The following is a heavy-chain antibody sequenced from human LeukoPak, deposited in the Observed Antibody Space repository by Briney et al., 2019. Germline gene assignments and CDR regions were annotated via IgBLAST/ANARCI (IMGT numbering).Heavy chain of an antibody. D-gene: IGHD2-21*01. CDR1: GFTFSTYW. Sequence: GGSLRLSCAASGFTFSTYWMSWVRQAPGKGLEWVANINQDGSERYYVDSVKGRFTISRDNAKKSLYLRMNTLRAEDTAVYYCARGWGWRDYWGQGTLVTVSS. V-gene: IGHV3-7*05. J-gene: IGHJ4*02. CDR3: ARGWGWRDY. CDR2: INQDGSER.